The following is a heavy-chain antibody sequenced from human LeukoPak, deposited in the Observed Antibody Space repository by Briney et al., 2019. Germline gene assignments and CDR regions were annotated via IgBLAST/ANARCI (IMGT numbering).Heavy chain of an antibody. J-gene: IGHJ6*02. D-gene: IGHD3-3*01. CDR3: ARVVSLFGTGSFYYYYGMDV. Sequence: GGSLRLSCAASGFTFSDYYMSWIRQAPGKGLECLSYIRTSGSSVFYADSVKGRFTISRDNAKKSLYLQMNSLRAEDSAVYYCARVVSLFGTGSFYYYYGMDVWGQGTTVTVSS. CDR1: GFTFSDYY. CDR2: IRTSGSSV. V-gene: IGHV3-11*04.